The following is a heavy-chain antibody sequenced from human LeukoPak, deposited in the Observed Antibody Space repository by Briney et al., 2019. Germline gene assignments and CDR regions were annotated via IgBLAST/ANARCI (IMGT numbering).Heavy chain of an antibody. CDR1: GFTFSSYS. D-gene: IGHD3-16*01. J-gene: IGHJ4*02. CDR2: IGSSSSTI. V-gene: IGHV3-48*01. Sequence: PGGSLRLSCAASGFTFSSYSMNWVRQAPGKGLEWVSYIGSSSSTIYYADSVKGRFTISRDNAKNSLYLQMNSLRAEDTAVYYCAKDSLADIDYWGQGTLVTVSS. CDR3: AKDSLADIDY.